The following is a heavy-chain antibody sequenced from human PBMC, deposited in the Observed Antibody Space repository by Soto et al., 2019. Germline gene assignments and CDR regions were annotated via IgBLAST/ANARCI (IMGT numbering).Heavy chain of an antibody. CDR3: ANTELAVAAY. J-gene: IGHJ4*02. V-gene: IGHV4-39*01. Sequence: SETLSLTCTVSGGSISSSSYYWGWIRQPPGKGLEWIGGIYYSGSTYYNPSLKSRVTISVDTSKNQFSLKLSSVTAADTTVYYCANTELAVAAYWGQGTLVTVSS. CDR2: IYYSGST. CDR1: GGSISSSSYY. D-gene: IGHD6-19*01.